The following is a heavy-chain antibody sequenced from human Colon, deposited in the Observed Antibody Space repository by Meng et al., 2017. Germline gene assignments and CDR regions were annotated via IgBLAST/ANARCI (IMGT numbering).Heavy chain of an antibody. CDR2: ISSSGKNI. CDR1: GFTFSDYY. CDR3: ARDHGTGLDY. V-gene: IGHV3-11*01. J-gene: IGHJ4*02. D-gene: IGHD3/OR15-3a*01. Sequence: GSLRLSCAASGFTFSDYYMTWIRQAPGKGLEWVSHISSSGKNIDYADSVKGRFTISRDNANNSLYLQMDSLTADDTAIYYCARDHGTGLDYWGQGALVTVSS.